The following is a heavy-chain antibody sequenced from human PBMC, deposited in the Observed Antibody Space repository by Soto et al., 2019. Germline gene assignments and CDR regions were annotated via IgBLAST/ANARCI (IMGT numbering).Heavy chain of an antibody. D-gene: IGHD6-13*01. J-gene: IGHJ5*02. V-gene: IGHV6-1*01. CDR2: TYYRSKWYN. Sequence: HTLSLTCAISGYSLSSNSAALNWIRRSPSRGLEWLGRTYYRSKWYNDYAVSVRSRITINPDTSKNQFSLQLNSVTPEDTAVYYCARGRSWPRGDWFDPWGQGTLVTVSS. CDR1: GYSLSSNSAA. CDR3: ARGRSWPRGDWFDP.